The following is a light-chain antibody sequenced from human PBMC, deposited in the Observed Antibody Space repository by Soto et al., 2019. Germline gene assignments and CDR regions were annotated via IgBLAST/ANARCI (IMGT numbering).Light chain of an antibody. CDR2: DAS. V-gene: IGKV1-13*02. CDR3: QQVNSDPFT. J-gene: IGKJ2*01. CDR1: QGIASG. Sequence: AIQLTQSPSSLAASTGDRVAITCRASQGIASGLAWYQQKPGKAPKLLIQDASSLESGVPSRFSGSGSGTDFTLTISSLQTEDFATYHCQQVNSDPFTVGGGTKLEI.